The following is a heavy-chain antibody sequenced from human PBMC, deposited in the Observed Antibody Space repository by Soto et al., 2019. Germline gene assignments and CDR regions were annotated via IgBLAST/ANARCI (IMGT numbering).Heavy chain of an antibody. V-gene: IGHV4-59*01. CDR2: IYYSGST. D-gene: IGHD6-19*01. Sequence: QVQLQESGPGLVKPSETLSLTCTVSGGSISSYYWSWIRQPPGKGLEWIWYIYYSGSTNYIPSLNGRVTKSVDPSKYQFSLQLRSVTAADTAVYYCARTIILAVAGTGWFDPWGEGTLVIVSS. CDR1: GGSISSYY. J-gene: IGHJ5*02. CDR3: ARTIILAVAGTGWFDP.